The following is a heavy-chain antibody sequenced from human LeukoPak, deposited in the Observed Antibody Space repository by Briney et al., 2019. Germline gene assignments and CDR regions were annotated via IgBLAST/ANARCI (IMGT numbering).Heavy chain of an antibody. J-gene: IGHJ4*02. CDR1: GGPISSYY. Sequence: PSETLSLTCTVSGGPISSYYWSWIRQPPGKGLEWIGYIYYSGSTNYNPSLKSRVTISVDTSKNQFSLKLSSVTAADTAVYYCARQPTQSIWGTRRRIDYWGQGTLVTVSS. CDR2: IYYSGST. D-gene: IGHD3-16*01. CDR3: ARQPTQSIWGTRRRIDY. V-gene: IGHV4-59*08.